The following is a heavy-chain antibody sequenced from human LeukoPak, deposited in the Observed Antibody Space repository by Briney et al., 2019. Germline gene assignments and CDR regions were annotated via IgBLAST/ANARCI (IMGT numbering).Heavy chain of an antibody. V-gene: IGHV3-23*01. CDR2: FSASDGSR. J-gene: IGHJ4*02. CDR1: GFSFSSYG. D-gene: IGHD3-22*01. CDR3: AGWYYYDSSGTYGDY. Sequence: GRSLRLSCEASGFSFSSYGMSWVRQAPGEGLEWVSGFSASDGSRYYADSVKGRFTISRDNSKNTLYLQMNSLRAEDTAVYYCAGWYYYDSSGTYGDYWGQGTLVTVSS.